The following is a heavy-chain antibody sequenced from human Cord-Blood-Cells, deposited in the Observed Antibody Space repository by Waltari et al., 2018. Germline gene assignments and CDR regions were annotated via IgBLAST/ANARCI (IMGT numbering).Heavy chain of an antibody. J-gene: IGHJ4*02. CDR1: GDSFTSYW. V-gene: IGHV5-51*01. CDR2: IYPGDSDT. D-gene: IGHD3-22*01. CDR3: AILSFGVEYDSSGYYYY. Sequence: EVQLVQSGAEVKKPGESLKISRKGSGDSFTSYWICWVRRRPVKGLEWMGIIYPGDSDTRYSPSFQGQVTISADKTISTAYLQWSSLKASDTAMYYCAILSFGVEYDSSGYYYYWGQGTLVTVSS.